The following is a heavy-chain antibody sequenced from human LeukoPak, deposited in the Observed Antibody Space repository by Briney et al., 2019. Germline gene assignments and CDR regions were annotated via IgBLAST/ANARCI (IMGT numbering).Heavy chain of an antibody. Sequence: GASVKVSCKASGGTFSSYAISWVRQAPGQGLEWMGGIIPIFGTANYAQKFQGRVTITTDESTSTAYMELSSLRSEDTAVYYCARGGGYYDFWSGYYPVDYWGQGTLVTVSS. V-gene: IGHV1-69*05. D-gene: IGHD3-3*01. CDR1: GGTFSSYA. CDR2: IIPIFGTA. CDR3: ARGGGYYDFWSGYYPVDY. J-gene: IGHJ4*02.